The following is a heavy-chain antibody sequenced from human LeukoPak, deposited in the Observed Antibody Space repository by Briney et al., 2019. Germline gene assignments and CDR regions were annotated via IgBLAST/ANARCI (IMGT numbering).Heavy chain of an antibody. J-gene: IGHJ3*02. V-gene: IGHV4-59*08. CDR3: ARSYFEDAFDI. Sequence: SETLSLTCTVSGASISSYYWTWIRQPPGKGLEWIGYIHYSGDTKCNPSLKSRVTISVDTSKNQVSLQLNSVTAADTAVYYCARSYFEDAFDIWGQGTMVTVSS. D-gene: IGHD3-3*01. CDR2: IHYSGDT. CDR1: GASISSYY.